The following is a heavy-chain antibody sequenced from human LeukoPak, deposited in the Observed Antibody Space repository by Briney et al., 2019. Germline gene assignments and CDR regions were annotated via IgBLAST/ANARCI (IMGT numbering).Heavy chain of an antibody. Sequence: PGGSLRLSCAVSGFTFSSYAMSWVRQAPGKGLEWVSGISGSGGSTNYEDSVKGRFTISRDNSKKTLYLQMNSLRAEDTAVYYCAKDPLGMRYFDYWGQGTLVTVSS. CDR1: GFTFSSYA. CDR2: ISGSGGST. V-gene: IGHV3-23*01. J-gene: IGHJ4*02. CDR3: AKDPLGMRYFDY. D-gene: IGHD3-16*01.